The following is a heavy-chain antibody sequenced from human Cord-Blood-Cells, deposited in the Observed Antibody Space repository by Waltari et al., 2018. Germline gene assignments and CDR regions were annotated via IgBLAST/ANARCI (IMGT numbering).Heavy chain of an antibody. J-gene: IGHJ6*02. CDR1: GFTFDDYA. CDR3: AKDGVAGAYYYYYGMDV. V-gene: IGHV3-9*01. D-gene: IGHD3-16*01. CDR2: ISWNSGSI. Sequence: EVQLVESGGGLVQPGRSLRLSCAASGFTFDDYAIHWVRHAPGKGLEWVSGISWNSGSIGYADSVKGRFTISRDNAKNSLYLQMNSLRAEDTALYYCAKDGVAGAYYYYYGMDVWGQGTTVTVSS.